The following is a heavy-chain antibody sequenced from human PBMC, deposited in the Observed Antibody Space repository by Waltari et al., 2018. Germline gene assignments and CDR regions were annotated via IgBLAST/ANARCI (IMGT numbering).Heavy chain of an antibody. D-gene: IGHD3-3*01. Sequence: QVQLVQSGAEVKKSGASVTVSCKASGYTFTDFFIHWVRQAPGQGLEWMGRINPKRGDTSYAQRFQGRVTMTGDTSITTAYMELTGLRSDDTAIYYCARSGGGTTTFGVAEWGQGSLVTVSS. CDR2: INPKRGDT. J-gene: IGHJ4*02. V-gene: IGHV1-2*06. CDR3: ARSGGGTTTFGVAE. CDR1: GYTFTDFF.